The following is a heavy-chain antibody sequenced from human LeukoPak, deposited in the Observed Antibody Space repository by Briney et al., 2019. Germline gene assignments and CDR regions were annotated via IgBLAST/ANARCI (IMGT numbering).Heavy chain of an antibody. Sequence: PSETLSLTCTVSGGSISNTFAYWGWIRQPPGKVLQWIGSVYYTGTSYHNPSLKSRITMLVDTSKNQFSLKLSSVTAADTAIYYCARVIRVVRGIDNWFDPWGQGTLVTVSS. D-gene: IGHD3-10*01. CDR2: VYYTGTS. CDR3: ARVIRVVRGIDNWFDP. J-gene: IGHJ5*02. V-gene: IGHV4-39*07. CDR1: GGSISNTFAY.